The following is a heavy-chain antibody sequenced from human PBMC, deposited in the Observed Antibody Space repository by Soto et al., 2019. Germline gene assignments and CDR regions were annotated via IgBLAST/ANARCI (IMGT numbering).Heavy chain of an antibody. CDR1: GFSFSAYG. V-gene: IGHV3-21*06. Sequence: EVQLVESGGGLVKPGGSLRVSCAASGFSFSAYGMNWVRQAPGKGLEWVSSIGASGSHIFYADSVRGRFTISRDNAKNSLYLQMNSLRAEDTAVYYCARDDYYDLLTGYLDDAFDIWGPGTVVTVST. D-gene: IGHD3-9*01. J-gene: IGHJ3*02. CDR3: ARDDYYDLLTGYLDDAFDI. CDR2: IGASGSHI.